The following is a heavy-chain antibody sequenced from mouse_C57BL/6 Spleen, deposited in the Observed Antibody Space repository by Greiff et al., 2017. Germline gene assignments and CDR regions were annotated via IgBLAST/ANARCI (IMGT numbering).Heavy chain of an antibody. CDR1: GYTFTSYW. Sequence: VQLQQSGAELVKPGASVKLSCKASGYTFTSYWMHWVKQRPGRGLAWIGRIDPYSGGTKYNEKFKSKATLTVDKPSSTAYMQLSSLTSEDSAVYYCARWGTLYYGSSYWYFDVWGTGTTVTVSS. V-gene: IGHV1-72*01. CDR2: IDPYSGGT. D-gene: IGHD1-1*01. CDR3: ARWGTLYYGSSYWYFDV. J-gene: IGHJ1*03.